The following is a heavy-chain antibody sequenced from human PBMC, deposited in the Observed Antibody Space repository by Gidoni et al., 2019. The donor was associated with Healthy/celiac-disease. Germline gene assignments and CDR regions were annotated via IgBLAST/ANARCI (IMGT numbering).Heavy chain of an antibody. J-gene: IGHJ4*02. CDR3: TRLPPERRGLTPFDS. V-gene: IGHV3-49*02. D-gene: IGHD3-10*01. CDR2: IKRRRYGVTP. CDR1: AFPCRDYP. Sequence: EAQLVESGGGLVQPGRSLRLSCRGSAFPCRDYPMTWVRVATGKCLEWVGFIKRRRYGVTPEYAESVKGRFTISRDDSNSVAYLQRNSLRAEDTALYYCTRLPPERRGLTPFDSWGQGTLVTVSS.